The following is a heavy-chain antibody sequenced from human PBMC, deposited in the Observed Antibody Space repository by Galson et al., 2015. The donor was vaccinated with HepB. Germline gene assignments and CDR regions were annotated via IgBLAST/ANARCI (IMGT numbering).Heavy chain of an antibody. J-gene: IGHJ6*02. Sequence: QSGAEVKKPGESLRISCKGSGYSFTSYWISWVRQMPGKGLEWMGRIDPSDSYTNYSPSFQGHVTISADKSISTAYLQWSSLKASDTAMYYCARQLGLEYSSGFAGHWDYGMDVWGQGTTVTVSS. CDR3: ARQLGLEYSSGFAGHWDYGMDV. CDR2: IDPSDSYT. V-gene: IGHV5-10-1*01. D-gene: IGHD6-19*01. CDR1: GYSFTSYW.